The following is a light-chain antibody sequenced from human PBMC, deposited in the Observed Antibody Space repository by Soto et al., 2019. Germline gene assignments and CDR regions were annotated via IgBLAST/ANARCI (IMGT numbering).Light chain of an antibody. J-gene: IGLJ2*01. V-gene: IGLV1-40*01. CDR2: VNS. CDR1: SSNIGAGYD. Sequence: QSVLTQPPSLSGAPGQRVTISCTGSSSNIGAGYDVHWYQQLPGTAPKLLIYVNSNRPSGVPDRFSGSKSGTSASLAITGLQAEDEADYYCQSYDSSLSGYVVFGGGTKLTVL. CDR3: QSYDSSLSGYVV.